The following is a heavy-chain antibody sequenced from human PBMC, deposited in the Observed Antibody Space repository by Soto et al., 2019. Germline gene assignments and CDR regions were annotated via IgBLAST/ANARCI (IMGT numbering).Heavy chain of an antibody. CDR1: GYSFTSYW. CDR2: IYPGDSET. J-gene: IGHJ4*02. Sequence: LGESLNISCKGSGYSFTSYWIGWVRQMPGKGLEWMGIIYPGDSETRYSPSFQGQVTISADKSISTAYLQWRSLKASDTAMYYCARTWFGELLTDDWGQGTLVTVSS. CDR3: ARTWFGELLTDD. V-gene: IGHV5-51*01. D-gene: IGHD3-10*01.